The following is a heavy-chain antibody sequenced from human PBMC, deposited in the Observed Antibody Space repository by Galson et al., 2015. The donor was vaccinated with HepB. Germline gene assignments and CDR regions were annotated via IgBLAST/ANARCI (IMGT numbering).Heavy chain of an antibody. J-gene: IGHJ5*02. Sequence: SVKVSCKASGYTFTSYAMHWVRQAPGQRLEWMGWINAGNGNTKYSQKFQGRVTITRDTSASTAYMELSSLRSEDTAVYYCARDKIGYQLLFWFDPWGQGTLVTVSS. V-gene: IGHV1-3*01. CDR2: INAGNGNT. D-gene: IGHD2-2*01. CDR1: GYTFTSYA. CDR3: ARDKIGYQLLFWFDP.